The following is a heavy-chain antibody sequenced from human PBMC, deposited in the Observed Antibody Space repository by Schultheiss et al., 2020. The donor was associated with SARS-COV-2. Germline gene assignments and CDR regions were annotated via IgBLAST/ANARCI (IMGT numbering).Heavy chain of an antibody. Sequence: SETLSLTCTVSGGSISSSRYYWGWIRQPPGKGLEWIGSIIYSGTTHYNPSLKSRVTISVDTSKNQFSLKLNSVTAADTAVYYCARAYDYVWGSYRIYYGMDVWGQGTTVTVSS. J-gene: IGHJ6*02. D-gene: IGHD3-16*02. CDR3: ARAYDYVWGSYRIYYGMDV. CDR1: GGSISSSRYY. CDR2: IIYSGTT. V-gene: IGHV4-39*07.